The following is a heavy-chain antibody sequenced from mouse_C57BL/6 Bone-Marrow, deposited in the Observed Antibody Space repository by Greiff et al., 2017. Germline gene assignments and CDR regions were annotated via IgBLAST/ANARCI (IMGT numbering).Heavy chain of an antibody. V-gene: IGHV5-17*01. D-gene: IGHD1-1*01. CDR1: GFTFSDYG. J-gene: IGHJ3*01. Sequence: EVMLVESGGGLVKPGGSLKLSCAASGFTFSDYGMHWVRQAPEKGLEWVAYISSGSSTIYYADTVKGRFTISRDNAKNTPCLQRTSLRSEDTAMYYCARPHYCGRAPWFAYWGQGTLVTVSA. CDR3: ARPHYCGRAPWFAY. CDR2: ISSGSSTI.